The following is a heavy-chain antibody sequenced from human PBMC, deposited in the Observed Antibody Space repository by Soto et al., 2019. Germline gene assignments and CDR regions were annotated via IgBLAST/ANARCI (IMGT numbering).Heavy chain of an antibody. D-gene: IGHD6-19*01. V-gene: IGHV4-34*01. J-gene: IGHJ6*02. CDR1: GGSFSNYY. CDR3: GRGRGYSNAWGSYYSGMDV. CDR2: INHNGST. Sequence: QVQLQQWGAGLLKPSETLSLTCAIYGGSFSNYYWNWIRQPPGKGLEWMGKINHNGSTNYSPSLKSRLTILVDTSKNQFSLKLISVTAADTAVYFCGRGRGYSNAWGSYYSGMDVWGQGTTVTVSS.